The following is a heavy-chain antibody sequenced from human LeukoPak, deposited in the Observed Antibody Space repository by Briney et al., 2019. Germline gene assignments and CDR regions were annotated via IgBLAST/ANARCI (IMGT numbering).Heavy chain of an antibody. Sequence: ASVKVSCTVSGYTLTELSMHWVRQAPGKGLEWMGGFDPEDGETIYAQKFQGRVTMTEDTSTDTAYMELSSLRSEDTAVYYCATGFQWELLLGYWGQGTLVTVSS. D-gene: IGHD1-26*01. V-gene: IGHV1-24*01. CDR1: GYTLTELS. CDR2: FDPEDGET. CDR3: ATGFQWELLLGY. J-gene: IGHJ4*02.